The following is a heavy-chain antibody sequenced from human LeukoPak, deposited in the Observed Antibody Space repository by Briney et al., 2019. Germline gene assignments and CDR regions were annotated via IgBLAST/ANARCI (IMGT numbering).Heavy chain of an antibody. CDR1: GFAVSSNY. V-gene: IGHV3-53*01. D-gene: IGHD6-19*01. CDR2: IYSGGST. CDR3: ASRKYSGGWRDY. J-gene: IGHJ4*02. Sequence: GGSLRLSCAASGFAVSSNYMSWVRQAPGKGLEWVSVIYSGGSTYYADSVKGRFTISRDNSKNTLYLQMNSLRAEDTAVYYCASRKYSGGWRDYWGQGTLVTVSS.